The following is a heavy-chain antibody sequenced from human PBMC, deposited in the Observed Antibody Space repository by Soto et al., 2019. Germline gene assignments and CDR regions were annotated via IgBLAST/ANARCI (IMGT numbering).Heavy chain of an antibody. D-gene: IGHD2-2*02. CDR2: ISYDGSNK. CDR1: GFTFSSYG. J-gene: IGHJ6*02. V-gene: IGHV3-30*03. CDR3: ASALVLVVPAAIVAGMDV. Sequence: GGSLRLSCAASGFTFSSYGMHWVRQAPGKGLEWVAVISYDGSNKYYADSVKGRFTISRDNSKNTLYLQMNSLRAEDTAVYYCASALVLVVPAAIVAGMDVWGQGTTVTVSS.